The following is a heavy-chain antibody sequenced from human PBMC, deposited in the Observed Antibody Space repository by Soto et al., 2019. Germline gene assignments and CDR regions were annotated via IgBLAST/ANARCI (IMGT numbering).Heavy chain of an antibody. J-gene: IGHJ6*02. CDR1: GYSFTSYW. V-gene: IGHV5-51*01. D-gene: IGHD6-13*01. CDR3: ARTSAAGKYYSGMDV. CDR2: IYPGDSDT. Sequence: EVQLVQSGAEVKKPGESLKISCKGSGYSFTSYWIGWVRQMPGKGLEWMGIIYPGDSDTRYSPSFQGQVTISADKSISTAYLQWSSLQDSGTAMYYCARTSAAGKYYSGMDVWGQGTTVTVSS.